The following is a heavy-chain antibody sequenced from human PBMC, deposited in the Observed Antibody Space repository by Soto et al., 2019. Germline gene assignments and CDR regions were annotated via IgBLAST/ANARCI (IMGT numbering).Heavy chain of an antibody. V-gene: IGHV3-48*02. CDR3: AKEDSSGWFLDA. CDR1: GFTFSNYN. Sequence: EVQLVESGGGLVPPGGSLRLSCAASGFTFSNYNMNWVRQAPGKGLEWVSYSGNGGSPIYYAASVEGRFTISRGNTKNSLYLQMTSLPDDDTAIYYCAKEDSSGWFLDAWGQGTLVTVSS. CDR2: SGNGGSPI. J-gene: IGHJ5*02. D-gene: IGHD6-19*01.